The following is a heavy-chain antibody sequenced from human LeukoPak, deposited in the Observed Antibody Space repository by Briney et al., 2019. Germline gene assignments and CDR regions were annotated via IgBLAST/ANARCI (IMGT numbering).Heavy chain of an antibody. CDR2: INHSGST. D-gene: IGHD4-23*01. CDR3: ARGEVYGGNLGLFDY. J-gene: IGHJ4*02. CDR1: GGSFSGYY. V-gene: IGHV4-34*01. Sequence: SETLSLTCAVYGGSFSGYYWSWIRQPPGKGLEWIGEINHSGSTNYNPSLKSRVTIPVDTSKNRFSLKLSSVTAADTAVYYCARGEVYGGNLGLFDYWGQGTLVTVSS.